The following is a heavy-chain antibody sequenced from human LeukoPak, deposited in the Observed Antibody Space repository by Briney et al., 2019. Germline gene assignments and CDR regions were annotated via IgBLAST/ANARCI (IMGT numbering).Heavy chain of an antibody. V-gene: IGHV4-39*01. Sequence: PSETLSLTCTVSGGSISPSNYYWGWIRQPPGKGLEWIGNIFYSGNTYYNPSLRSRVTISLDPSKNQFSLKLSSVTAADTAVYYCARHFPTFCSGGSCYWRRNNWFDPWGQGTLVTVSS. CDR2: IFYSGNT. D-gene: IGHD2-15*01. CDR1: GGSISPSNYY. J-gene: IGHJ5*02. CDR3: ARHFPTFCSGGSCYWRRNNWFDP.